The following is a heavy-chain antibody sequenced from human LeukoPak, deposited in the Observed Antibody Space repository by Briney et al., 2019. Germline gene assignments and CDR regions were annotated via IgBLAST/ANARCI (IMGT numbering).Heavy chain of an antibody. CDR3: VIDRGYFEY. Sequence: PGGSLRLSCAASGFTFSSYWMSWVRQAPGKGLERVANIKPDGSEKYYVDSVKGRFTISRDDAKNSLYLQMNILRAEDTAVYYCVIDRGYFEYWGQGTLVTVSS. J-gene: IGHJ4*02. CDR2: IKPDGSEK. CDR1: GFTFSSYW. V-gene: IGHV3-7*05.